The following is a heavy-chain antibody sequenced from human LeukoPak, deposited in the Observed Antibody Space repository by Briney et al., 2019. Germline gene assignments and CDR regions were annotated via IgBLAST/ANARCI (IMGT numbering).Heavy chain of an antibody. CDR2: ISGNAAGT. D-gene: IGHD6-13*01. V-gene: IGHV3-23*01. J-gene: IGHJ5*02. Sequence: PGGSLRLSCAASGFTFSRYAMSWVRQAPGKGLVRVSGISGNAAGTYYADSVKGRFTISRDNSKNTLYLQMNGLRAEDTAVYYCAKDSLAGTPEEYNWFDPWGQGALVTVSS. CDR1: GFTFSRYA. CDR3: AKDSLAGTPEEYNWFDP.